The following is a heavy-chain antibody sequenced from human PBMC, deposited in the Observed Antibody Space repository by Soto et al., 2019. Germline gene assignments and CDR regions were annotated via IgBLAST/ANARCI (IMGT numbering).Heavy chain of an antibody. V-gene: IGHV2-5*02. D-gene: IGHD6-6*01. J-gene: IGHJ4*02. CDR3: AHVSLAAGPFVDY. CDR2: IYWDDDK. Sequence: QITLKESGPPLVKPTQTLTLTCTFSVFSLSTSGVGVGWIRQPPGKALEWLALIYWDDDKRNSPSLKSRLTNTKDTAKNQVVLTTTNMDPVDTATYYCAHVSLAAGPFVDYWGQVTLVTVSS. CDR1: VFSLSTSGVG.